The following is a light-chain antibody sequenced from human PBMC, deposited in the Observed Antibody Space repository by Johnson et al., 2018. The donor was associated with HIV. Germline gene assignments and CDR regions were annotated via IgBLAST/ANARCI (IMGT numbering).Light chain of an antibody. V-gene: IGLV1-51*02. J-gene: IGLJ1*01. Sequence: QSVLSQPPSVSAAPGQKVTISCSGSSSNIGNNYVSWYQQLPGTAPKLLIYENNKRPSGIPDRFSGSKSGTSATLGITGLQTGDEADYYCGTLDSGLGAVYVFGPGTKVTVL. CDR2: ENN. CDR3: GTLDSGLGAVYV. CDR1: SSNIGNNY.